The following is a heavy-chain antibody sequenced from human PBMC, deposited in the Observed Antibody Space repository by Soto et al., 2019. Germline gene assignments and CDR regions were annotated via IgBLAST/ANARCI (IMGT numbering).Heavy chain of an antibody. Sequence: GGSLRLSCAASGFTFSSYSMSWVRQAPGKGLEWVSSISSSSSYIYYADSVKGRFTISRDNAKNSLYLQMNSLRAEDTAVYYCARETGYYNDAFDIWGQGTMVTVSS. CDR1: GFTFSSYS. CDR3: ARETGYYNDAFDI. V-gene: IGHV3-21*01. D-gene: IGHD3-9*01. J-gene: IGHJ3*02. CDR2: ISSSSSYI.